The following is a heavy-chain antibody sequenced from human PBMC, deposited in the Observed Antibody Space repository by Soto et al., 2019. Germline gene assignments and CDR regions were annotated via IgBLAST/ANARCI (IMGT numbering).Heavy chain of an antibody. CDR2: IGSISNYI. D-gene: IGHD3-3*01. J-gene: IGHJ4*02. Sequence: GGSLRLSCAASGFSFSSCNMNWVRQAPGKGLEWVSSIGSISNYIYYADSVKGRFTISRDNANNSLYLQMNSLRAEDTAVYYCASFWSRLGGGDFDYWGQGTLVTVSS. V-gene: IGHV3-21*06. CDR1: GFSFSSCN. CDR3: ASFWSRLGGGDFDY.